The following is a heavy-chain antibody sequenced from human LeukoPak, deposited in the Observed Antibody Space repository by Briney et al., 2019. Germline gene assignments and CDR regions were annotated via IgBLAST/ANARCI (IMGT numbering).Heavy chain of an antibody. Sequence: PSETLSLTCTVSGGSISSYYWSWIRQPPGKGLEWTGYIYYSGSTNYNPSLKSRVTISVDTSKNQFSLKLSSVTAADTAVYYCARSVSGSYLGYLRGYYYYYGMDVWGQGTTVTVSS. J-gene: IGHJ6*02. V-gene: IGHV4-59*01. CDR1: GGSISSYY. D-gene: IGHD1-26*01. CDR2: IYYSGST. CDR3: ARSVSGSYLGYLRGYYYYYGMDV.